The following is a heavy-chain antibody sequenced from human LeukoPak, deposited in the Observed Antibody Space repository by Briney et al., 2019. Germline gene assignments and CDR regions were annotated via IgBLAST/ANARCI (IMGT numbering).Heavy chain of an antibody. Sequence: ASVKVSCKASGYTFTSYDINWVRQATGQGLEWMGWMNPNSGDTGYAQKFQGRVTMTRNTSISTAYMELSSLRSDDTAVYYCARSSVAEPFDYWGQGTLVTVSS. D-gene: IGHD6-19*01. CDR3: ARSSVAEPFDY. V-gene: IGHV1-8*01. CDR1: GYTFTSYD. J-gene: IGHJ4*02. CDR2: MNPNSGDT.